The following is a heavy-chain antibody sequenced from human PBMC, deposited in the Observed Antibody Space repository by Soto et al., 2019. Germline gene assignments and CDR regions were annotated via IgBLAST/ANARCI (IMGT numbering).Heavy chain of an antibody. J-gene: IGHJ6*04. D-gene: IGHD2-21*01. CDR2: AHHSGST. V-gene: IGHV4-59*08. CDR1: GCSITNYY. CDR3: GKNRDGLDV. Sequence: PSDTLSLTFTVSGCSITNYYWSWIRQPPGKGLEWIGYAHHSGSTNYNPSLKSRVTMSVDTSKNKVSLKLSSVTAADTAMYYCGKNRDGLDVGDKGTKASAPS.